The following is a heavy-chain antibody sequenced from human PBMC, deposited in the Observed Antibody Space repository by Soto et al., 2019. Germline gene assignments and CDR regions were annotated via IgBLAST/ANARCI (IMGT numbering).Heavy chain of an antibody. D-gene: IGHD1-20*01. J-gene: IGHJ4*02. CDR3: ARCPLYTWNHMDYFDY. Sequence: SETRSRTWTVSGASKGSSIYSWVGIRQPPGKGLEWIGSIYYSGSTYYSPSLRSRVTISVDTSKNQFSLKRSSVTAADTAVYYCARCPLYTWNHMDYFDYWGQGTLVTVSS. V-gene: IGHV4-39*01. CDR1: GASKGSSIYS. CDR2: IYYSGST.